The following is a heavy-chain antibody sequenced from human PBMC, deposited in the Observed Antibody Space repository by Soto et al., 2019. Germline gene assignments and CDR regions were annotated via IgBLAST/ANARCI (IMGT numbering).Heavy chain of an antibody. J-gene: IGHJ4*02. Sequence: LSLTCTVSGTSISSYYWSWIRQPPGKGLEWIANIHYSGTTNYNPSLASRVTLSVDTSKNQFSLKMTSVTAADRAMYFCARYNSYAIDYWGRGTLVNVSS. V-gene: IGHV4-59*01. D-gene: IGHD2-8*01. CDR1: GTSISSYY. CDR3: ARYNSYAIDY. CDR2: IHYSGTT.